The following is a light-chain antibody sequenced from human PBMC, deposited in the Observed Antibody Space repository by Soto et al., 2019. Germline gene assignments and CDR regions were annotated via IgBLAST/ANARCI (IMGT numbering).Light chain of an antibody. Sequence: DIQLTQSPSFLSASVGDRVTITCRASQGISSYLAWYQQEPGKAPKLLIYAASTLQGGVPSRFSGSASGTEFTLTISSLQPGDFATYYCQQLNSYPITFGQGTRLEIK. CDR1: QGISSY. CDR3: QQLNSYPIT. J-gene: IGKJ5*01. V-gene: IGKV1-9*01. CDR2: AAS.